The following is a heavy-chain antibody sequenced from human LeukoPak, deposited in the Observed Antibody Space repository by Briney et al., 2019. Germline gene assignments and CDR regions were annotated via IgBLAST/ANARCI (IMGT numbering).Heavy chain of an antibody. CDR2: INPSDSST. CDR3: ARVVVRDANNYKDY. V-gene: IGHV1-46*01. D-gene: IGHD5-24*01. CDR1: GYTFTSYY. Sequence: ASVKVSCKASGYTFTSYYMHWVRQAPGQGLEWMGIINPSDSSTSYAQKFQGGVTMTRDTSISTAYLDLSRLRSDDTAVYYCARVVVRDANNYKDYWGQGTLVTVSS. J-gene: IGHJ4*02.